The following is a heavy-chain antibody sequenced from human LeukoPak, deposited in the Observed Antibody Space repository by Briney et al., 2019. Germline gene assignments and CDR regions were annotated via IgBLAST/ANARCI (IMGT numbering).Heavy chain of an antibody. J-gene: IGHJ4*02. CDR1: GFTFSSYA. D-gene: IGHD3-16*01. CDR2: ISGSGGGT. V-gene: IGHV3-23*01. Sequence: GGSLRLSCAASGFTFSSYAMSWVRQAPGKGLEWISAISGSGGGTYYADSVKGRFTISRDNSKNTLYLQMNSLRAEDTATYYCAKDLYDFRDSILDYWGQGTLVTVSS. CDR3: AKDLYDFRDSILDY.